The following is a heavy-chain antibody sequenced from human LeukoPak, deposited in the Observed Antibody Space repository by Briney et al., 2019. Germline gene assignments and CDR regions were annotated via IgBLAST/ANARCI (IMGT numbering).Heavy chain of an antibody. J-gene: IGHJ5*02. CDR2: ISSSSSYI. D-gene: IGHD6-19*01. CDR1: GFTFSSYS. Sequence: PGGSLRLSCAASGFTFSSYSMNWVRQAPGKGLEWVSSISSSSSYIYYADSVKGRFTISRDNAKNSLYLQMNSLRAEDTAVYYCARGLYSGWPYNWFDPWGQGTLVTVSS. CDR3: ARGLYSGWPYNWFDP. V-gene: IGHV3-21*01.